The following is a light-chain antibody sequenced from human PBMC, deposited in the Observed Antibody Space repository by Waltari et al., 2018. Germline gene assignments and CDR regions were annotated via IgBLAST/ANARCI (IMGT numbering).Light chain of an antibody. CDR2: AAS. Sequence: AIRMTQSPSSLSASTGDRVTITCRASQDISSYLAWSQQKPGKAPKLLIYAASTLQSVVPSRCSGSGSGTDFTLTIGCLQSEDFATYFCQHYYNYPYTFGQGTKLEIK. CDR1: QDISSY. J-gene: IGKJ2*01. CDR3: QHYYNYPYT. V-gene: IGKV1-8*01.